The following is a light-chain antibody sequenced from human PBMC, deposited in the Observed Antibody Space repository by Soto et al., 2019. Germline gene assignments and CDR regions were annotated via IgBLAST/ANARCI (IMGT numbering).Light chain of an antibody. CDR3: QQFSSYPLT. CDR2: DAS. V-gene: IGKV3-11*01. J-gene: IGKJ4*01. CDR1: QSVTTY. Sequence: ESVLTQSPATLSLSPGERANISCRASQSVTTYLAWYQQKPGQAPRLLIYDASSRATGIPDRFSGGGSGTDFTLTISRLEPEDFAVYYCQQFSSYPLTFGGGTKVDIK.